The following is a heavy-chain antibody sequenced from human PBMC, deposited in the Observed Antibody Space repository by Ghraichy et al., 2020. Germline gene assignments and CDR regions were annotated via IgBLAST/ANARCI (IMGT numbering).Heavy chain of an antibody. CDR3: ARRETSCTNSNCFAGPFDS. D-gene: IGHD2-8*01. CDR1: GYTFVNHW. Sequence: GESLNISCKASGYTFVNHWIGWVRQMPGKGLEWMGVTYPSDSDTRYSPSFQGRVTISAYKSIGTAYLQWSSLEASDTAMYYCARRETSCTNSNCFAGPFDSWGQGTLVTVSS. CDR2: TYPSDSDT. J-gene: IGHJ4*02. V-gene: IGHV5-51*01.